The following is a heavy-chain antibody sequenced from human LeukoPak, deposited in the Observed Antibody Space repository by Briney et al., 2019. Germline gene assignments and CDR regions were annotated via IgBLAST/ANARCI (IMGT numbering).Heavy chain of an antibody. CDR3: ARDLRYGDCVWPHYYYYYYMDV. V-gene: IGHV4-4*07. Sequence: SETLSLTCTVSGGSISSYYWSWIRQPAGKGLEWIGRIYTSGSTNYNPSLKSRVTMSVDTSKNQFSLKLSSVTAADTAVYYCARDLRYGDCVWPHYYYYYYMDVWGKGTTVTVSS. CDR2: IYTSGST. J-gene: IGHJ6*03. CDR1: GGSISSYY. D-gene: IGHD4-17*01.